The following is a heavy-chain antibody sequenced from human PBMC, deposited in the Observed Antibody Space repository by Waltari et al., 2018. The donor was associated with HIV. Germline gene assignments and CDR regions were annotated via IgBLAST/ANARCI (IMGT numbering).Heavy chain of an antibody. CDR2: ITVGNYM. Sequence: EVQLLESGGGLVKPGGSLRLSCAASGFTFRGYSMNWVRQAPGKGLGLVSFITVGNYMFDVDSVKGRFTIFRDNTKNSLYLQMNSLRAEDTAVYYCARQGGSYGPDWYFDLWGRGTLVTVSS. D-gene: IGHD5-18*01. J-gene: IGHJ2*01. CDR1: GFTFRGYS. V-gene: IGHV3-21*01. CDR3: ARQGGSYGPDWYFDL.